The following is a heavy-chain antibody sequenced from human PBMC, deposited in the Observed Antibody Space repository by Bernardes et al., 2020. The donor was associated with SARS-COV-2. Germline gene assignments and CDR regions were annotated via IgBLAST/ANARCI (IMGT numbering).Heavy chain of an antibody. D-gene: IGHD3-22*01. CDR3: AREVPKYRDSSGYAHYYYAMDV. CDR2: VRNKGSNYST. J-gene: IGHJ6*02. Sequence: GGSLRLSRAASGFTVSSNYMSWVRQPPGKGLEWVGRVRNKGSNYSTKYAASVEGRFIISRDDSRKSLYLQMNSLKTEDTAVYYCAREVPKYRDSSGYAHYYYAMDVWGQGTTVTVSS. CDR1: GFTVSSNY. V-gene: IGHV3-72*01.